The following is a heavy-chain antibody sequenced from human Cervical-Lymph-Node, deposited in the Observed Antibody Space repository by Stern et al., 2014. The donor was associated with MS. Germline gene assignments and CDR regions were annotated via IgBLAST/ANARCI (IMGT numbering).Heavy chain of an antibody. V-gene: IGHV2-5*02. CDR1: GFSLSTSGLG. Sequence: QITLKESGPALVKPTQTLTLTCTFSGFSLSTSGLGVGWIRQPPGKALEWLAYIYWDAQKRYSPSLKSRLTITKDTSKNQVVLTLTNVDPVDTATYYCAHRTAGPFDYWGQGTLVTVSS. J-gene: IGHJ4*02. CDR3: AHRTAGPFDY. CDR2: IYWDAQK.